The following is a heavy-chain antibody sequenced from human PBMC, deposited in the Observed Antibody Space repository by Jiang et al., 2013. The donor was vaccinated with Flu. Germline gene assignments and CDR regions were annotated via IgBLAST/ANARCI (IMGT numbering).Heavy chain of an antibody. V-gene: IGHV4-39*01. D-gene: IGHD2-2*02. CDR3: ARLGYIHPYYGMDV. J-gene: IGHJ6*02. Sequence: LALKSRATISVDTSKNQFSLKLSSVTAADTAVYYCARLGYIHPYYGMDVWGQGTTVTVSS.